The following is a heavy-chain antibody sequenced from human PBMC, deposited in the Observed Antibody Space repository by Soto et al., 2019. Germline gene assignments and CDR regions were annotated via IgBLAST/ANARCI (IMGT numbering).Heavy chain of an antibody. CDR3: AKREGNTYGMFH. D-gene: IGHD5-18*01. Sequence: EVQLVESGGGLVQPGGSLRLSCAAPGFSFSSYWIHWVRQAPGKGLVWVSRIKTDGSSTDYADSVKGRFTISRDNAKNTLYLQMNSLSAEDTAVYYCAKREGNTYGMFHWGHGTLVTVSS. V-gene: IGHV3-74*01. CDR2: IKTDGSST. J-gene: IGHJ4*01. CDR1: GFSFSSYW.